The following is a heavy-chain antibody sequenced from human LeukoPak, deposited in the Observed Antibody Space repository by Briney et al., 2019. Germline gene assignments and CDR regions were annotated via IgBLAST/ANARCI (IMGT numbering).Heavy chain of an antibody. Sequence: QSGGSLRLSCAASGFTFSSYGMHWVRQAPGKGLEWVAVISYDGSNKYYADSVKGRFTISRDNSKNTLYLQMNSLRAEDTAVYYCARASEGDYSSGWYGNYFDYWGQGTLVTVSS. CDR3: ARASEGDYSSGWYGNYFDY. CDR2: ISYDGSNK. V-gene: IGHV3-30*19. J-gene: IGHJ4*02. D-gene: IGHD6-19*01. CDR1: GFTFSSYG.